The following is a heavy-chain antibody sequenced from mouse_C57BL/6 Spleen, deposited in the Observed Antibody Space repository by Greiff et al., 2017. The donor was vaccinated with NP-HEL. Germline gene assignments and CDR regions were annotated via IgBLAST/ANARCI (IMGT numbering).Heavy chain of an antibody. Sequence: EVQLQQSGTVLARPGASVKMSCKTSGYTFTSYWMHWVKQRPGQGLEWIGAIYPGNSDTSYNQKFKGKAKLTAVTSASTAYMELSSLTNEDSAVYYCTRTLYYDYGGFAYWGQGTLVTVSA. J-gene: IGHJ3*01. D-gene: IGHD2-4*01. V-gene: IGHV1-5*01. CDR1: GYTFTSYW. CDR2: IYPGNSDT. CDR3: TRTLYYDYGGFAY.